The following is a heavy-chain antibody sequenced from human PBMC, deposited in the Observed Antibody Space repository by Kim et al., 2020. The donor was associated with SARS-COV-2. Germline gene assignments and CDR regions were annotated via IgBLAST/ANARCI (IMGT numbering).Heavy chain of an antibody. CDR2: IYYSGST. V-gene: IGHV4-31*03. D-gene: IGHD3-22*01. Sequence: SETLSLTCTISGGSLSSGGYYWSWICQHPGKGLEWIGYIYYSGSTYYNPSLKSRVTISVDTSKNQFSLKLSSVTAADTAVYYCARTRITMIVVVTHFDYWGQGTLVTVSS. CDR3: ARTRITMIVVVTHFDY. CDR1: GGSLSSGGYY. J-gene: IGHJ4*02.